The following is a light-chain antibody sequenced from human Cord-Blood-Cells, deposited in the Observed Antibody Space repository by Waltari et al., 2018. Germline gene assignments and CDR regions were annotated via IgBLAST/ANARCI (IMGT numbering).Light chain of an antibody. CDR2: AAS. CDR1: QSISSY. J-gene: IGKJ2*01. V-gene: IGKV1-39*01. Sequence: DIQMTQSPSSLSASVGDRVTITCRASQSISSYLNWYQQKPGKAPKLLIYAASRLQSGVPSRFSGSGSGTDFTLTISSLQPEDFATYYCQQSYSTPYTLGQGTKLEIK. CDR3: QQSYSTPYT.